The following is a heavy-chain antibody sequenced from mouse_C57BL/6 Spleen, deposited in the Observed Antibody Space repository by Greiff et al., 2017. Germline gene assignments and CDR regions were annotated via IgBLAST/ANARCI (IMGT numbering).Heavy chain of an antibody. D-gene: IGHD3-3*01. CDR2: FHPYNDDT. V-gene: IGHV1-47*01. Sequence: QVQLQQSGAELVKPGASVKMSCKASGYTFTTYPIEWMKQNHGKSLEWIGNFHPYNDDTKYNEKFKGKATLTVEKSSSTVYLDLSRLTSEGSAGYYWSRRRANWYFEVWGTGTTVTVSS. CDR1: GYTFTTYP. CDR3: SRRRANWYFEV. J-gene: IGHJ1*03.